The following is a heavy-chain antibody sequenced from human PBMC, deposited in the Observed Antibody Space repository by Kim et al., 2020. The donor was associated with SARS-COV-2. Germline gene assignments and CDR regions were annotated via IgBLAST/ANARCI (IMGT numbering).Heavy chain of an antibody. D-gene: IGHD2-2*01. CDR2: IKQDGSEK. Sequence: GGSLRLSCAASGFTFSSYWMSWVRQAPGKGLEWVANIKQDGSEKYYVDSVKGRFTISRDNAKNSLYLQMNSLRAEDTAVYYCAREHQLLLYYYYYGMDVWGQGTTVTVSS. J-gene: IGHJ6*02. CDR1: GFTFSSYW. CDR3: AREHQLLLYYYYYGMDV. V-gene: IGHV3-7*01.